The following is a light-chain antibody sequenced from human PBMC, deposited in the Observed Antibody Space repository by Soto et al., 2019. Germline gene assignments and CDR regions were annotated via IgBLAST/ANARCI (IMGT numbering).Light chain of an antibody. V-gene: IGKV1-6*01. CDR1: QGIISD. J-gene: IGKJ2*01. CDR2: AAS. Sequence: AIQMTQSPSSLSASVGDRVTISCRASQGIISDVAWCQQKPGKAPKLLIYAASSLQSGVPSRFSGSGSGTDFTLTISSLQPEDFATYYCLQDYNYPYTFGQGTKLEIK. CDR3: LQDYNYPYT.